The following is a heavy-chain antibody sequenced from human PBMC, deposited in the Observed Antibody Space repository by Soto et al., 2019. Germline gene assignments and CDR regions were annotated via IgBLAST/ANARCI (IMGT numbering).Heavy chain of an antibody. CDR2: ISAGGASP. D-gene: IGHD6-13*01. CDR1: GFTFSNYA. V-gene: IGHV3-23*01. Sequence: EVQLLESGGGLVQPGGSLRLSCAASGFTFSNYAMSWVRQAPGKGLEWVSGISAGGASPYYADSVKGRFTVSRDNSKNTLHLQMNSLRAEDTAVYFWANCPGRSSWPKYYSGMDVWGQGTTFTGSS. CDR3: ANCPGRSSWPKYYSGMDV. J-gene: IGHJ6*02.